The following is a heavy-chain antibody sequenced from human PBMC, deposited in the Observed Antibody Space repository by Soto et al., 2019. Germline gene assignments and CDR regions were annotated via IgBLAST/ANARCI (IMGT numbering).Heavy chain of an antibody. CDR2: IKQDGSEK. CDR3: ASARGSSLYYYYYGMDV. V-gene: IGHV3-7*03. CDR1: GFTFSSFW. J-gene: IGHJ6*02. Sequence: EVTLVESGGGLVQPGGSLRLSCAASGFTFSSFWMSWVRQAPGKGLEWVANIKQDGSEKYYVDSVKGRFTISRDNAKNSLYLQMNSLRAEDTAVYYCASARGSSLYYYYYGMDVWGQGTTVTVSS. D-gene: IGHD5-12*01.